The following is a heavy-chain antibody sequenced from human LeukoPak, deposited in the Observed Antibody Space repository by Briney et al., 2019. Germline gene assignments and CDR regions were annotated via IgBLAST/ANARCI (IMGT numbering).Heavy chain of an antibody. D-gene: IGHD4-17*01. CDR3: ARVYGDYSPSFDP. CDR2: IYTSGST. CDR1: GGSISGGGYS. V-gene: IGHV4-61*02. Sequence: SETLSLTCAVSGGSISGGGYSWSWIRQPAGKGLEWIGRIYTSGSTNYNPSLKSRVTISVDTSKNQFSLKLSSVTAADTAVYYCARVYGDYSPSFDPWGQGTLVTVSS. J-gene: IGHJ5*02.